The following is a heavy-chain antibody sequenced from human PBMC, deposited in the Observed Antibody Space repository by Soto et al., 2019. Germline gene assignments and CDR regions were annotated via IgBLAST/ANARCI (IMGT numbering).Heavy chain of an antibody. J-gene: IGHJ4*02. CDR1: GFSLSTSGVG. CDR3: PHIAVAGITYSFDS. Sequence: QITLKGSGPTLVKPTQTLTLTCTFSGFSLSTSGVGVGWIRQPPGKALEGLTFIYWDDDKRNSPFLKSRLTITKETSKNQMALTLTNMDPVDTATNYCPHIAVAGITYSFDSWGQGTLVTVSS. D-gene: IGHD2-21*01. CDR2: IYWDDDK. V-gene: IGHV2-5*02.